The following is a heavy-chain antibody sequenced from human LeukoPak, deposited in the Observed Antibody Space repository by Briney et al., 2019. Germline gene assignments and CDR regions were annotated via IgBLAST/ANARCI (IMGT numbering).Heavy chain of an antibody. Sequence: GGSLRLSCAASGFTFSNAWMSWVRQAPGKGLVWVGRIKSKTDGGTTDYAAPVKGRFTISRDDSKNTLYLQMNSLKTEDTAVYYCTTDYYYDSSGYNIDYWGQGTLVTVSS. D-gene: IGHD3-22*01. J-gene: IGHJ4*02. CDR1: GFTFSNAW. CDR2: IKSKTDGGTT. CDR3: TTDYYYDSSGYNIDY. V-gene: IGHV3-15*01.